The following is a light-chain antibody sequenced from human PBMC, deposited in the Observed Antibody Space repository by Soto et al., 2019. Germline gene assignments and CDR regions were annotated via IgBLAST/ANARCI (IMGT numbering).Light chain of an antibody. Sequence: DIQMTQSPSSLSASVGDTVTITCRASQGIIDYLAWYQQRPGRVPRLLSYAASTLHTGVPSRFSGSGAGTDFTLTISSLQPEDVATYYCQKYDTAPQTFGPGTKVEIK. CDR3: QKYDTAPQT. V-gene: IGKV1-27*01. CDR1: QGIIDY. CDR2: AAS. J-gene: IGKJ1*01.